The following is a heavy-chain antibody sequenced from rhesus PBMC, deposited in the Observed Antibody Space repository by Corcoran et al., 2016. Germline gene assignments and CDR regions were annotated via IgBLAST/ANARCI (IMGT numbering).Heavy chain of an antibody. Sequence: QVQLQESGPGLVMPSETLSLTCAVPGYSTGSGYYLCVIRQPPGKGLAWIGGCNCRGGGNYLNPYLKSRVTLSVDTSKNQFSLKLSSVTAADTAVYYCARVGSSWSEWDTVGTEWYFDLWGPGTPITISS. CDR2: CNCRGGGN. J-gene: IGHJ2*01. D-gene: IGHD5-42*01. CDR3: ARVGSSWSEWDTVGTEWYFDL. V-gene: IGHV4S14*01. CDR1: GYSTGSGYY.